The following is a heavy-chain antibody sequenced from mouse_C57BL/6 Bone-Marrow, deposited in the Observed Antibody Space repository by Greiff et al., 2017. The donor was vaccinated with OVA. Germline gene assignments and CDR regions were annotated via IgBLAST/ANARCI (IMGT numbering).Heavy chain of an antibody. CDR3: ARHEDGYYASYFDY. CDR2: IYPGDGDT. V-gene: IGHV1-82*01. J-gene: IGHJ2*01. CDR1: GYAFSSSW. Sequence: QVQLQQSGPELVKPGASVKISCKAAGYAFSSSWMNWVKQRPGKGLEWIGRIYPGDGDTNYNGKFKGKATLTADKSSSTAYMQLSSLTAEDPAVYFCARHEDGYYASYFDYWGQGTTLTVSS. D-gene: IGHD2-3*01.